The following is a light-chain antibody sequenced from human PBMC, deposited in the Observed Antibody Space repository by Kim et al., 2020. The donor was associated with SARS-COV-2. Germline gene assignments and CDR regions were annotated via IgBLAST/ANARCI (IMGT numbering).Light chain of an antibody. V-gene: IGLV2-8*01. J-gene: IGLJ1*01. CDR3: SSYAGSHNYV. CDR1: SSDVGGYNY. Sequence: GQSGTISCTGTSSDVGGYNYVSWYQQHPGKAPKLLIYEVTKRPSWVPDRFSGSKSGDTASLAVSGLQAEDEADYCCSSYAGSHNYVFGSGTKVTVL. CDR2: EVT.